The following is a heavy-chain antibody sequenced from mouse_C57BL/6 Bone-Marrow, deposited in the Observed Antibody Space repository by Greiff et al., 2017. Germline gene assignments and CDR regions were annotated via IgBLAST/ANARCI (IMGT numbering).Heavy chain of an antibody. CDR2: IYPGNSDT. CDR3: TIFYYGNSTLGY. D-gene: IGHD2-1*01. CDR1: GYTFTSYW. Sequence: VQLQQSGTVLARPGASVTMSCKTSGYTFTSYWMHWVKQRPGQGLEWIGAIYPGNSDTSYNQKFKGKAKLTAVTSASTAYMELSSLTNEDSAVYYCTIFYYGNSTLGYWGKGTTLTVSS. V-gene: IGHV1-5*01. J-gene: IGHJ2*01.